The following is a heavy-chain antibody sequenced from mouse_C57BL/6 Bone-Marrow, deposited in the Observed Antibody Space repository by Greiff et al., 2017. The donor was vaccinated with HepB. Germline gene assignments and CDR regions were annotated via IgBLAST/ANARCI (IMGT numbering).Heavy chain of an antibody. CDR2: IDPANGNT. Sequence: VQLQQSVAELVRPGASVKLSCTASGFNIKNTYMHWVKQRPEQGLEWIGKIDPANGNTNYAPKFKGKATITADKSSNTAYLQLSSLTSEDTAIYYWARYEYYYGSSYWDFDVWGTGTTVTVSS. V-gene: IGHV14-3*01. CDR3: ARYEYYYGSSYWDFDV. D-gene: IGHD1-1*01. J-gene: IGHJ1*03. CDR1: GFNIKNTY.